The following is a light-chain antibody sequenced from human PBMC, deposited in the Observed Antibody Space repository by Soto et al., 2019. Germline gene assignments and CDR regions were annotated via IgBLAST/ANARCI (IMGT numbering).Light chain of an antibody. V-gene: IGKV3-15*01. CDR3: QQYAMWPLT. J-gene: IGKJ4*01. Sequence: EIVMTQSPATLSVSPGERATLSCRASQSLKTDGQPFSDYLAWYQQKPGQAPRLLIHGASIRATGVPARFSGSGSGTGFTLTISSLQSEDFSVYFCQQYAMWPLTFGGRTNVEIK. CDR1: QSLKTDGQPFSDY. CDR2: GAS.